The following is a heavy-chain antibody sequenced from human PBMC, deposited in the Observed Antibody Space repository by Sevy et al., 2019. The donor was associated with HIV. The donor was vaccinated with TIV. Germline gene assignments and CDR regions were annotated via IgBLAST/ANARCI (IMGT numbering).Heavy chain of an antibody. V-gene: IGHV1-2*02. Sequence: ASVKVSCKASGYTFTVYYIHWVRQAPVQGREYMGWINPNSGGTNYPQKFQDRVTMNRDTSISTAYMELSRLRSDDTAVFYCAIPTGLRGDTYASFDYWGQGTLVTVSS. J-gene: IGHJ4*02. CDR2: INPNSGGT. D-gene: IGHD5-18*01. CDR3: AIPTGLRGDTYASFDY. CDR1: GYTFTVYY.